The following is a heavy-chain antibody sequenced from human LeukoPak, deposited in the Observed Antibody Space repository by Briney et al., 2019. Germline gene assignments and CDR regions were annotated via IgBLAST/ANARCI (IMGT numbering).Heavy chain of an antibody. Sequence: SETLSLTCTVSGGSISSGSYYWSWIRQPPGKGLEWIGYIYYSGSTNYNPSLKSRVTISVDTSKNQFSLKLSSVTAADTAVYYCAREVVVAASSLFDYWGQGTLVTVSS. CDR2: IYYSGST. V-gene: IGHV4-61*01. CDR3: AREVVVAASSLFDY. CDR1: GGSISSGSYY. D-gene: IGHD2-15*01. J-gene: IGHJ4*02.